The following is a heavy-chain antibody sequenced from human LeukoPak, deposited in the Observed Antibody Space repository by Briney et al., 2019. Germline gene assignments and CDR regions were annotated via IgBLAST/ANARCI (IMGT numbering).Heavy chain of an antibody. D-gene: IGHD1-26*01. CDR3: ARGVGASDY. CDR2: IWYDGSNK. Sequence: GGSLRPPCAASGFTFSSYGMHWVRQAPGKGLEWVAVIWYDGSNKYYADSVKGRFTISRDNSKNTLYLQMNSLRAEDTAVYCCARGVGASDYWGQGTLVTVSS. CDR1: GFTFSSYG. J-gene: IGHJ4*02. V-gene: IGHV3-33*01.